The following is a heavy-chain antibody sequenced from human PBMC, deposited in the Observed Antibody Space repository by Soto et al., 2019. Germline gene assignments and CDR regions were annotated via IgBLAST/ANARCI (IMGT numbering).Heavy chain of an antibody. J-gene: IGHJ4*02. V-gene: IGHV3-73*01. CDR3: TIGEVTTADNIPFDY. CDR1: GFTFSGSA. D-gene: IGHD2-2*01. Sequence: EVQLMESGGGLVQPGGPLKLSCAASGFTFSGSAMHWVRQASGKGLEWVGRMRSRAHTYATTYGASVRGRFTISRDDSKNTAYLQMNSLKSEDTGVYYCTIGEVTTADNIPFDYWGQGTLVIVSS. CDR2: MRSRAHTYAT.